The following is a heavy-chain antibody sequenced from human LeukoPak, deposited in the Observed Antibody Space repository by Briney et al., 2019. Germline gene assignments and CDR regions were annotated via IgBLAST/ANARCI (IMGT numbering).Heavy chain of an antibody. D-gene: IGHD1-26*01. CDR3: AKAGRLSGSPRNYFDY. V-gene: IGHV3-23*01. Sequence: AGGSLRLSCAASGFTFSSYAMSWVRQAPGKGLEWVSAISGSGGSTYYADSVKGRFTISRDNSKNTLYLQMNSLRAEDTAVYYCAKAGRLSGSPRNYFDYWGQGTLVTVSS. J-gene: IGHJ4*02. CDR1: GFTFSSYA. CDR2: ISGSGGST.